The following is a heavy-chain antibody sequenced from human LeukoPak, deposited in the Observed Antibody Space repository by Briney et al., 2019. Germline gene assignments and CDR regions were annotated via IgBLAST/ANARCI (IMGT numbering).Heavy chain of an antibody. CDR1: GYTFTSYG. Sequence: ASVKVSCKASGYTFTSYGISWVRQAPGQRLEWMGWISAYNGYTHYAQMLQGRVTMTTDTSTSTAYMELRSLRSDDTAVYYCARDSIRINYYDSSGYYSRAFDIWGQGTMVTVSS. CDR2: ISAYNGYT. V-gene: IGHV1-18*01. J-gene: IGHJ3*02. D-gene: IGHD3-22*01. CDR3: ARDSIRINYYDSSGYYSRAFDI.